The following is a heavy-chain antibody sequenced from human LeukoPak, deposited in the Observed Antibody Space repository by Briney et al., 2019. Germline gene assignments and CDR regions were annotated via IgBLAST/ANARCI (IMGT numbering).Heavy chain of an antibody. D-gene: IGHD3-22*01. Sequence: AETLSLTCTVSGVSISSYYWSWIRQPAGKGLEWIGRIYTSGSTNYNPSLKRRVTMSVDTSNNQFSLKLNSVTAADTAVYYCARGGYYYDSSGYLDYWGQGTLVTVSS. CDR1: GVSISSYY. CDR2: IYTSGST. CDR3: ARGGYYYDSSGYLDY. V-gene: IGHV4-4*07. J-gene: IGHJ4*02.